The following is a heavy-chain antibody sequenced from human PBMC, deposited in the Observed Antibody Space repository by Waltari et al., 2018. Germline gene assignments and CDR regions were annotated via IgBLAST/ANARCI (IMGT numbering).Heavy chain of an antibody. Sequence: QVQLVESGGGVVQPGRSLRLSCAASGFTFSSYGMHWVRQAPGKGLEWVAVISYDGSNKYYADSVKGRVTISRDNSKNTLYLQMNSLRAEDTAVYYCAKDHPYCSGGSCPADFDYWGQGTLVTVSS. CDR2: ISYDGSNK. J-gene: IGHJ4*02. CDR1: GFTFSSYG. D-gene: IGHD2-15*01. CDR3: AKDHPYCSGGSCPADFDY. V-gene: IGHV3-30*18.